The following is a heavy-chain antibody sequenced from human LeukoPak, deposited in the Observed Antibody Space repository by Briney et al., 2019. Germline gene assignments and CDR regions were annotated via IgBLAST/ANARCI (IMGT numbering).Heavy chain of an antibody. Sequence: ASVKVSCKASGYTFTGYYMHWVRQAPGQGLEWMGWINPNSGGTNYAQKFQGRVTMTRDTSISTAYMELSRLRSDDTAVYYCARDEGGFGYYYYYMDVWGEGTTVTVSS. CDR3: ARDEGGFGYYYYYMDV. CDR2: INPNSGGT. CDR1: GYTFTGYY. D-gene: IGHD3-10*01. V-gene: IGHV1-2*02. J-gene: IGHJ6*03.